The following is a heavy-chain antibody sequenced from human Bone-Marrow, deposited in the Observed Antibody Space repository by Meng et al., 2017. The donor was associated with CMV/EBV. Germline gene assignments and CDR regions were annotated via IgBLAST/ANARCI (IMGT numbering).Heavy chain of an antibody. V-gene: IGHV3-21*04. J-gene: IGHJ4*02. Sequence: GESLKISCAASGFTFSSYSMNWVRQAPGKGLEWVSSISSSSSYIYYADSVKGRFSISRDSSKNTLYLQMNSLRAEDTAVYYCTRVTVNHYGSGSCFDYWGQGTLVTVSS. CDR1: GFTFSSYS. CDR2: ISSSSSYI. D-gene: IGHD3-10*01. CDR3: TRVTVNHYGSGSCFDY.